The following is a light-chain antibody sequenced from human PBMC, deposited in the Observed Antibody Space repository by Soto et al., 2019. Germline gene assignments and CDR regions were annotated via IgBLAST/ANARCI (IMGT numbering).Light chain of an antibody. V-gene: IGKV3-20*01. CDR3: QQYGSSLTWT. CDR2: GAS. CDR1: QSVSSSY. J-gene: IGKJ1*01. Sequence: EIVLTQSPGTLSLSPGEKATLSCRASQSVSSSYLAWYQQKTGQAPRLLIYGASSRATGIPDRFSGSGSGTDFTLTISRVEPEDFAVYYCQQYGSSLTWTFGQGTKVEIK.